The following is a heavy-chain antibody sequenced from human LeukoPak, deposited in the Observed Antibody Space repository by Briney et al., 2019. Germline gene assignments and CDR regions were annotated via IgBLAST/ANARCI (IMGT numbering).Heavy chain of an antibody. D-gene: IGHD4-17*01. CDR2: INPSGGST. CDR1: GYTFTSYY. J-gene: IGHJ4*02. V-gene: IGHV1-46*01. Sequence: GASVTVSCKASGYTFTSYYMHWVRQAPGQGLEWMGIINPSGGSTSYAQKFQGRVTMTRDMSTSTVYMELSSLRSEDTAVYYCARLSVREYGDYKGPFDYWGQGTLVTVSS. CDR3: ARLSVREYGDYKGPFDY.